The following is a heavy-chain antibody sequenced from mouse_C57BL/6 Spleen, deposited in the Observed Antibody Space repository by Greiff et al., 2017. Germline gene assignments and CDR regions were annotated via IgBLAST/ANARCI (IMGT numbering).Heavy chain of an antibody. CDR3: AIPYDYDGESFDY. D-gene: IGHD2-4*01. CDR2: IYPSDSDT. Sequence: QVQLQQPGAELVKPGASVKVSCKASGYTFTSYWMHWVKQRPGQGLEWIGRIYPSDSDTNYNQKFKGKATLTVDKSSSTAYMQLSSLTSEDSAVYYCAIPYDYDGESFDYWGQGTTLTVSS. CDR1: GYTFTSYW. V-gene: IGHV1-74*01. J-gene: IGHJ2*01.